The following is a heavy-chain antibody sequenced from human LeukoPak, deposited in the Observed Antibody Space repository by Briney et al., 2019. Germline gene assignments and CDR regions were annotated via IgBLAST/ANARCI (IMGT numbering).Heavy chain of an antibody. CDR3: AKRSVGNYDSSGLDY. V-gene: IGHV3-21*01. Sequence: PGGSLRLSCAASGFTFSSYSMNWVRQAPGKGLEWVSSISSSSSYIYYADSVKGRFTISRDNSKNMLYLEMNSLSTEDTAVYYCAKRSVGNYDSSGLDYWGQGTLVTVSS. J-gene: IGHJ4*02. D-gene: IGHD3-22*01. CDR2: ISSSSSYI. CDR1: GFTFSSYS.